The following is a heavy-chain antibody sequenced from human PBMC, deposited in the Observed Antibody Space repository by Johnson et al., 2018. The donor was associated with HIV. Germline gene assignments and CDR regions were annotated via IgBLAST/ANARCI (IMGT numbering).Heavy chain of an antibody. CDR2: VKSKANGGTI. V-gene: IGHV3-15*01. D-gene: IGHD6-19*01. J-gene: IGHJ3*02. CDR1: GFTFRTFP. CDR3: TTARNRLWSSSGWTGFWAFDI. Sequence: VQLVESGGGVVQPGRSLRLSCAASGFTFRTFPMHWVRQAPGKGLEWVGRVKSKANGGTIDYAAPVKGRFTISRDDSTNTLYLQMDSLKTEDTAVYYCTTARNRLWSSSGWTGFWAFDIWGQGTRVTVSS.